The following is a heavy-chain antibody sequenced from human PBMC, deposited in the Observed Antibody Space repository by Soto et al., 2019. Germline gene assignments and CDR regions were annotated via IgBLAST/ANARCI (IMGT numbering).Heavy chain of an antibody. Sequence: QVQLVQSGAEVKKPGSSVKVSCKASGGTFSSYAISWVRQAPGQGLEWMGGIIPIFGTANYAQKFKGRVTITADESTSTAYIEMSSLRSEDTAVYYCAREGASGSHIGYWGQGTLVTVSS. J-gene: IGHJ4*02. CDR1: GGTFSSYA. V-gene: IGHV1-69*01. CDR3: AREGASGSHIGY. D-gene: IGHD3-22*01. CDR2: IIPIFGTA.